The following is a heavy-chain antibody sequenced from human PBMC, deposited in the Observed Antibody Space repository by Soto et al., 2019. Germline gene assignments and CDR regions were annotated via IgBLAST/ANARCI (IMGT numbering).Heavy chain of an antibody. CDR3: ARLRYDILTGYGYYYYVMDV. CDR2: IYYSGST. V-gene: IGHV4-39*01. J-gene: IGHJ6*02. CDR1: GGSISSSSYY. Sequence: SETLSLTCTVSGGSISSSSYYWGWIRQPPGKGLEWIGSIYYSGSTYYNPSLKSRVTISVDTSKNQFSLKLSSVTAADTAVYYCARLRYDILTGYGYYYYVMDVWGQGTTVTGSS. D-gene: IGHD3-9*01.